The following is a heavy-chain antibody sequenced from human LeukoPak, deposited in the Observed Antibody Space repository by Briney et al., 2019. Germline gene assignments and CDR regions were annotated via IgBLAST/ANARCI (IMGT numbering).Heavy chain of an antibody. V-gene: IGHV3-7*01. J-gene: IGHJ3*02. CDR3: ARWGPIAVADQDAFDI. CDR1: GFTFSSYW. D-gene: IGHD6-19*01. Sequence: PGGSLRLSCAASGFTFSSYWMSWVRQAPGKGLEWVANIKQDGSEKYYVDSVKGRFTISRDNAKNSLYLQMNSLRAEDTAVYYCARWGPIAVADQDAFDIWGQGTMVTVSS. CDR2: IKQDGSEK.